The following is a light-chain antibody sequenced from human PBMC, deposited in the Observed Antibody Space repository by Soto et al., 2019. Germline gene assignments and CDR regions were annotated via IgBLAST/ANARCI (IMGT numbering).Light chain of an antibody. CDR1: QSISTH. V-gene: IGKV1-39*01. CDR3: QQSYSTPWT. J-gene: IGKJ1*01. Sequence: DIQMTQSPSSLSASVGDRVTITCRASQSISTHLNWYQQKPGKAPNLLIYGASSLQSGVPSRFSGSGSGTDFTLTISSLQPEDFATYYCQQSYSTPWTCGQGTKVEIK. CDR2: GAS.